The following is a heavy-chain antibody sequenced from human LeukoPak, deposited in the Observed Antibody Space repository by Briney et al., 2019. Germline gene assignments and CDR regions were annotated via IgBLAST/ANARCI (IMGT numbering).Heavy chain of an antibody. CDR1: GFTFISGW. J-gene: IGHJ4*02. V-gene: IGHV3-15*01. D-gene: IGHD1-26*01. CDR2: IKSKGDGGTT. CDR3: TTDRGIVERPLFDH. Sequence: GGSLRLSCAASGFTFISGWMGWVRQAPGKGLEWVGRIKSKGDGGTTDYAAPVKGRFIVSRDDSKNTLYLQMSSLKTEDTALYYCTTDRGIVERPLFDHWGQGILVTVSS.